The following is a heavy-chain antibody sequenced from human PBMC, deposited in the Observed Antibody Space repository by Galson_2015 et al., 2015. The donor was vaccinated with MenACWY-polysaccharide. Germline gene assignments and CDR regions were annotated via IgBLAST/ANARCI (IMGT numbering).Heavy chain of an antibody. D-gene: IGHD2-2*01. V-gene: IGHV3-33*01. Sequence: SLRLSCAASGSRFSNSGMHWVRQAPGKGLEWVAVIQYDGSNKVYADFVKGRFTISRDNSKNTVFLEMNTLGVEDTAVYYCAREGSRIVFHAVDIWGQGTMVTGSS. CDR3: AREGSRIVFHAVDI. J-gene: IGHJ3*02. CDR2: IQYDGSNK. CDR1: GSRFSNSG.